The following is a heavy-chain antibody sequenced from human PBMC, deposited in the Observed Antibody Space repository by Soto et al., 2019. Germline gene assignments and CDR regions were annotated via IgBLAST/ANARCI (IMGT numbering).Heavy chain of an antibody. V-gene: IGHV4-31*03. Sequence: QVQLQESGPGLVKPSQTLSLTCTVSGGSISSGGYYWSWIRQHPGKGLEWIGYIYYSGSTYYNPSLKSRVTISEDTSKNRLALKLSSVTAADTAVYYCARGRKKSIAARPARGFYYYGMDVWGQGTTVTVSS. J-gene: IGHJ6*02. CDR1: GGSISSGGYY. D-gene: IGHD6-6*01. CDR2: IYYSGST. CDR3: ARGRKKSIAARPARGFYYYGMDV.